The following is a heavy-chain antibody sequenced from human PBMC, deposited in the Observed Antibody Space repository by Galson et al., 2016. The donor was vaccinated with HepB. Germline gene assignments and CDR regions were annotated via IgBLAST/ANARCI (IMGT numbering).Heavy chain of an antibody. D-gene: IGHD1-14*01. CDR3: ARGGPDRKLDY. Sequence: SVKVSCKASGYTFPVFSMHWVRQAPGHRLEWMGWINAGNGNTKYSENLQGRVTINVDSSASTAYMELGSLTSGDTALYFWARGGPDRKLDYWGQGTLVTVSS. J-gene: IGHJ4*02. CDR2: INAGNGNT. V-gene: IGHV1-3*01. CDR1: GYTFPVFS.